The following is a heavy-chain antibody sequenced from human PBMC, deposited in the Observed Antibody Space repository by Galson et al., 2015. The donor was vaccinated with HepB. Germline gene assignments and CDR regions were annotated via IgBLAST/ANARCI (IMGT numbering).Heavy chain of an antibody. D-gene: IGHD1/OR15-1a*01. CDR1: GFTSYY. J-gene: IGHJ3*02. CDR2: INPGGGST. V-gene: IGHV1-46*03. Sequence: QSGAEVKKPGASVKVSCKASGFTSYYIHWVRQAPGQGLEWMGIINPGGGSTTYAHKFQGRVAMTSDTSTSTVFMELSSLRSEDTAVDYCATKNKNALDIWGRGTMVTVSS. CDR3: ATKNKNALDI.